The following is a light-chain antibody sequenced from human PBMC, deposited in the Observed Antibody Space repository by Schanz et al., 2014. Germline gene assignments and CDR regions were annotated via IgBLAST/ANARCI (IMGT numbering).Light chain of an antibody. CDR2: QHN. Sequence: SYELTQPPSVSVSPGQTAGITCSGDKLGDKYACWYQQKPGQSPVLVIYQHNKRPSGIPERFSDSKSGTSASLAISGLQSEDEADYYCAAWDDSLNGRGVFGGGTKLTVL. J-gene: IGLJ3*02. CDR3: AAWDDSLNGRGV. CDR1: KLGDKY. V-gene: IGLV3-1*01.